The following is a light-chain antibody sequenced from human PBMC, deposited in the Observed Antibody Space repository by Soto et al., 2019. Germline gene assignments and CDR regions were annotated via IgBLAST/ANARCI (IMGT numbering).Light chain of an antibody. Sequence: DIQMTQSPSSLSASVGDRVTITCRASQDINNYLAWYQVQPGKGPKLLIYAASTLQSGFPPRFSGSGSGTDFTLTISSLQPEDVATSFCQKYNSAPRTFGKGTRVEI. V-gene: IGKV1-27*01. CDR3: QKYNSAPRT. CDR1: QDINNY. CDR2: AAS. J-gene: IGKJ1*01.